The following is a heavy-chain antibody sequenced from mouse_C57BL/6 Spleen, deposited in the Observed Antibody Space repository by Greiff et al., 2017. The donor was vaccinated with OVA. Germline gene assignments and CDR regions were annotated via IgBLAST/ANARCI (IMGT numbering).Heavy chain of an antibody. CDR3: ASSRYFDV. Sequence: VQLQQPGAELVRPGPSVKLSCKASGYTFTSYWMHWVKQRPGQGLEWIGVIDPSDSYTNYNQKFKGKATLTVDTSSSTAYMQLSSLTSEDSAVYYCASSRYFDVWGTGTTVTVSS. CDR2: IDPSDSYT. J-gene: IGHJ1*03. CDR1: GYTFTSYW. V-gene: IGHV1-59*01.